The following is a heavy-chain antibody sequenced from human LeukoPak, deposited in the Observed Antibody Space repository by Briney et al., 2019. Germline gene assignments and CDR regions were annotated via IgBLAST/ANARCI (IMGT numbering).Heavy chain of an antibody. CDR1: GYTFTSYY. CDR3: ARSPAGRWLPHDFDY. CDR2: INPSGGST. V-gene: IGHV1-46*01. J-gene: IGHJ4*02. D-gene: IGHD5-24*01. Sequence: ASVKVSCKASGYTFTSYYMHWVRQAPGQGLEWMGIINPSGGSTSYAQKFQGRVTMTRDTSTSTVYMELSSLRSEDTAVYYCARSPAGRWLPHDFDYWGQGTLVTVSS.